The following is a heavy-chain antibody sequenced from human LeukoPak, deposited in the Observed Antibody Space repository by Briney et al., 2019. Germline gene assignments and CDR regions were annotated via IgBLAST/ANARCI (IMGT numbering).Heavy chain of an antibody. Sequence: ASVKVSCKASGYTFNNYGFSWVRQAPGQGLEWMGWINPNSGGTNYAQKFQGRVTMTRDTSISTAYMELSRLRSDDTAVYYCARGGSLFRVRNWFDPWGQGTLVTVSS. D-gene: IGHD1-26*01. CDR2: INPNSGGT. CDR1: GYTFNNYG. CDR3: ARGGSLFRVRNWFDP. V-gene: IGHV1-2*02. J-gene: IGHJ5*02.